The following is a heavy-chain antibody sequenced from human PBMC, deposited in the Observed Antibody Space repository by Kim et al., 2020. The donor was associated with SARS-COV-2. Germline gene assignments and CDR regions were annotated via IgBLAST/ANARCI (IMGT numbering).Heavy chain of an antibody. Sequence: GGSLRLSCAASGFTFSSYAMSWVRQAPGKGLEWVSVITSTGGITYYADSVKGRFTISRDNSKNTLYLQMNTLRAEDTAVYYCAKSLHYYDRSGWFQHLSERNQHLSERTTIVGGFDIWGQGTMVTVSS. J-gene: IGHJ3*02. CDR1: GFTFSSYA. D-gene: IGHD3-22*01. CDR2: ITSTGGIT. CDR3: AKSLHYYDRSGWFQHLSERNQHLSERTTIVGGFDI. V-gene: IGHV3-23*01.